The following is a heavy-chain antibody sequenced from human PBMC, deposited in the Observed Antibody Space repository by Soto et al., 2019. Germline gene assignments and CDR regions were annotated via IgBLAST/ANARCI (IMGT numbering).Heavy chain of an antibody. CDR2: IIPIFGTA. CDR3: ARAGGDYIYYYYGMDV. CDR1: GGTFSSYA. V-gene: IGHV1-69*13. J-gene: IGHJ6*02. Sequence: ASVKVACKASGGTFSSYAISCVRQAPGQGLEWMGGIIPIFGTANYAQKFQGRVTITADESTSTAYMELSSLRSEDTAVYYCARAGGDYIYYYYGMDVWGQGTTVTVSS. D-gene: IGHD4-17*01.